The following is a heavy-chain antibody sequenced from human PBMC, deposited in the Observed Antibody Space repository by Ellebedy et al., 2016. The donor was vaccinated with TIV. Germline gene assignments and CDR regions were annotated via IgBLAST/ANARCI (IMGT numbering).Heavy chain of an antibody. V-gene: IGHV1-8*02. D-gene: IGHD3-3*01. CDR1: GYTFTSYG. Sequence: ASVKVSCKASGYTFTSYGINWVRQATGQRLEWMGWMNPNSGNTGYAQKFQGRVTMTRNTSISTAYMELSSLRSEDTAVYYCARALYYDFWSGYGVPAFDPWGQGTLVTVSS. CDR3: ARALYYDFWSGYGVPAFDP. CDR2: MNPNSGNT. J-gene: IGHJ5*02.